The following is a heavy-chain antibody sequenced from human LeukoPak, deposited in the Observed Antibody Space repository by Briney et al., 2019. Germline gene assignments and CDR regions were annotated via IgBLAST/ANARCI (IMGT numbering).Heavy chain of an antibody. V-gene: IGHV3-21*01. CDR2: ISTSSLYI. CDR3: ARDLGQYYDTSDNRFDP. D-gene: IGHD3-22*01. J-gene: IGHJ5*02. CDR1: GFTFSSYS. Sequence: PGGSLRLSCAASGFTFSSYSMNWVRQAPGKGLEWVSSISTSSLYIYYADSVKGRFTVSRDNAKNTLNLQMNSLRAEDTAVYYCARDLGQYYDTSDNRFDPWGQGTLVTVSS.